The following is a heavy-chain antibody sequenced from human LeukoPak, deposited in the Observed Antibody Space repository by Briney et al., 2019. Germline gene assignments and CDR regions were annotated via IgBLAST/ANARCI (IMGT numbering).Heavy chain of an antibody. CDR1: GGSISSYY. V-gene: IGHV4-59*12. J-gene: IGHJ4*02. CDR3: ARVPKRWLQLKYYFDY. CDR2: IYYSGST. D-gene: IGHD5-24*01. Sequence: SETLSLTCTVSGGSISSYYWSWIRQPPGKGLEWIGYIYYSGSTNYNPSLKSRVTISVDTSKNQFSLKLSSVTAADTAVYYCARVPKRWLQLKYYFDYWGQGTLVTVSS.